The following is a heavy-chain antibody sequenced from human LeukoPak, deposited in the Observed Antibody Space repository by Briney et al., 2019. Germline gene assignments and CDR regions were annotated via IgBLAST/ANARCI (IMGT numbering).Heavy chain of an antibody. CDR3: AKDRCTNGVCSPDI. V-gene: IGHV3-30*02. Sequence: PGGSLRLSCAASGFTFSSYGMHWVRQAPGKGLEWVAFIRYDGSNKYYADSVKGRFTISRDNSKNTLYLQMNSLRAEDTAVYYCAKDRCTNGVCSPDIWGQGTMVTVPS. CDR1: GFTFSSYG. CDR2: IRYDGSNK. D-gene: IGHD2-8*01. J-gene: IGHJ3*02.